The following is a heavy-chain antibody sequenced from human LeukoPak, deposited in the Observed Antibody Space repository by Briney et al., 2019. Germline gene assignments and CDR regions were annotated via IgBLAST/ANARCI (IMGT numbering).Heavy chain of an antibody. Sequence: ASVKVSCKASGYTLTNYDINWVRQATGQGLEWMGWMNPNSGNTGYAQKFQGRVTMTRNTSISTAYMELSSLRSEDTAVYYCARVGYYYDTALDLWGRGTLVTVSS. CDR1: GYTLTNYD. CDR3: ARVGYYYDTALDL. D-gene: IGHD3-22*01. V-gene: IGHV1-8*02. J-gene: IGHJ2*01. CDR2: MNPNSGNT.